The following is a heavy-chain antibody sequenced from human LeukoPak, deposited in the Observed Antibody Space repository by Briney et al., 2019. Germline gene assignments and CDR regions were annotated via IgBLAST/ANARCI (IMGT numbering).Heavy chain of an antibody. J-gene: IGHJ5*02. Sequence: GGSLRLSCAASGFTFSSYSMNWVRQAPGKGLEWVSSISSSSSYIYYADSVKGRFTISRDNAKNSLYLQMNSLRAEDTAVYYCARDRARWESYNWFDPWGQGTLVTVSS. CDR2: ISSSSSYI. V-gene: IGHV3-21*01. D-gene: IGHD1-26*01. CDR3: ARDRARWESYNWFDP. CDR1: GFTFSSYS.